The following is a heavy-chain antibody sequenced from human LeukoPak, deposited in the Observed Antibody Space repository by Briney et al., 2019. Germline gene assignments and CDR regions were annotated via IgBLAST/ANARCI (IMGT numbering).Heavy chain of an antibody. J-gene: IGHJ5*02. Sequence: GGSLRLSCAASGFTFSSYSMNWVRQAPGKGLEWVSSISSSSSYIYYADSVKGRFTISRDNAKNSLYLQMNSLRAEDTAVYYCARDRARWESYNWFDPWGQGTLVTVSS. CDR2: ISSSSSYI. V-gene: IGHV3-21*01. D-gene: IGHD1-26*01. CDR3: ARDRARWESYNWFDP. CDR1: GFTFSSYS.